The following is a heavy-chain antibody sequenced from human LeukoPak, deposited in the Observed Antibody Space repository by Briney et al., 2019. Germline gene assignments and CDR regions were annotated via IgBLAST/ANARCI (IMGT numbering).Heavy chain of an antibody. D-gene: IGHD3-22*01. J-gene: IGHJ4*02. CDR1: GGSFSGYY. CDR2: INHSGST. V-gene: IGHV4-34*01. Sequence: PSETLSLTCAVYGGSFSGYYWSWIRQPPGKGLEWIGEINHSGSTNYNPSLKSRVTISVDTSKNQFSLKLSSVTAAGTAVYYCARVDSSGIDYWGQGTLVTVSS. CDR3: ARVDSSGIDY.